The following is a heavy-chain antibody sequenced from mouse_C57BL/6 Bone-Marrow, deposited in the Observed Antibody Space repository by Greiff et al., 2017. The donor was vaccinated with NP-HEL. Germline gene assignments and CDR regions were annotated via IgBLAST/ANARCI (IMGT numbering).Heavy chain of an antibody. CDR1: GYTFTDYY. V-gene: IGHV1-26*01. J-gene: IGHJ4*01. Sequence: EVQLQQSGPELVKPGASVKISCKASGYTFTDYYMNWVKQSHGKSLEWIGDINPNNGGTSYNQKFTGKATLIVDKSSSTAYMELRSLPSEDSAVYYCARATYYDYDGAMDYWGKGTSVTVSS. CDR3: ARATYYDYDGAMDY. D-gene: IGHD2-4*01. CDR2: INPNNGGT.